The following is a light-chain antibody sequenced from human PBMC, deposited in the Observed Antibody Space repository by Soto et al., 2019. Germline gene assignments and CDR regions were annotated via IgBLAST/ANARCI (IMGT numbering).Light chain of an antibody. Sequence: DIQMTHSPSSFSAPVGDRVTITCGASQGISTYLVWYQKKPGTVPKLLIFAASTLQSGVPSRFSGSGSGTDFTLTISSLQPEDVATYYCQNYNGAPWTFGQGTKVEIK. CDR2: AAS. J-gene: IGKJ1*01. V-gene: IGKV1-27*01. CDR1: QGISTY. CDR3: QNYNGAPWT.